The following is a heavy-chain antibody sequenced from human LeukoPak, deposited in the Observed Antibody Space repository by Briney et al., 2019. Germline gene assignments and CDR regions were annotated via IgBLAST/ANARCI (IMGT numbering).Heavy chain of an antibody. J-gene: IGHJ3*02. CDR1: GGSISSDY. CDR2: IYHSGST. D-gene: IGHD4-17*01. V-gene: IGHV4-59*12. CDR3: ARDSKGDYVPDAFDI. Sequence: PSETLSLTCTVSGGSISSDYWSWIRQPPGKGLEWIGYIYHSGSTYYNPSLKSRVTISVDRSKNQFSLKLSSVTAADTAVYYCARDSKGDYVPDAFDIWGQGTMVTVSS.